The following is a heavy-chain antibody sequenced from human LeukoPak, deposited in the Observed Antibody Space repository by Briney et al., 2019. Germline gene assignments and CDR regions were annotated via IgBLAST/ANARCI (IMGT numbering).Heavy chain of an antibody. CDR3: ASYGSGSYYRKHNWFDP. V-gene: IGHV3-48*03. Sequence: GGSLRLSCAASGFTFSSYEMNWVRQAPGKGLEWVSYIISSGSTIYYADSVKGRFTISRDNAKNSLYLQMNSLRAEDTAVYYCASYGSGSYYRKHNWFDPWGQGTLVTVSS. J-gene: IGHJ5*02. CDR2: IISSGSTI. D-gene: IGHD3-10*01. CDR1: GFTFSSYE.